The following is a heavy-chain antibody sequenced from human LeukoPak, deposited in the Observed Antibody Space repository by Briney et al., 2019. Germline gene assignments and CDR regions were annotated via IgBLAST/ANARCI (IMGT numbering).Heavy chain of an antibody. CDR1: GGSISSSYW. J-gene: IGHJ6*03. Sequence: SGTLSLTCGVSGGSISSSYWWSWVRQPPGKGLEWIGEIYHSGSTNYNPSLKSRVTISVDTSKNQFSLKLSSVTAADTAAYYCARRVATYYYYYMDVWGKGTTVTISS. CDR3: ARRVATYYYYYMDV. D-gene: IGHD5-12*01. V-gene: IGHV4-4*02. CDR2: IYHSGST.